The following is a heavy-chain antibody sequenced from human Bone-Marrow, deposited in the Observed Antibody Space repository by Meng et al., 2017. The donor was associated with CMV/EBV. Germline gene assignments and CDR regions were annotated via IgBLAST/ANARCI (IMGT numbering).Heavy chain of an antibody. CDR2: IDWDDDK. CDR3: ARILGPAGPTRAFWYFDP. J-gene: IGHJ2*01. Sequence: SGPTLVKPTQTLTLTCTFSGFSLSTSGMCVSWVRQPPGKALEWLALIDWDDDKYYSTSLKIRLTVSKDTSKNQVVLTMTNMDPVDTATYYCARILGPAGPTRAFWYFDPWGRGTRVTVSS. D-gene: IGHD2-2*01. V-gene: IGHV2-70*20. CDR1: GFSLSTSGMC.